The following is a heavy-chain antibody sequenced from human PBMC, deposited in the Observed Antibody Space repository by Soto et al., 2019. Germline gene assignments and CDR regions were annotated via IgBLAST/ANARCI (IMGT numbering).Heavy chain of an antibody. CDR1: GFSLSTSGVS. CDR3: AHRSGGSTHGSFDY. Sequence: QITLKESGPTLVKSTQTLTLTCTFSGFSLSTSGVSVGWIRQPPGKALEWLALIYWDDDKRYSPSLRSRLTITKDTSKNQVVLTMTNMDPVDTATYFCAHRSGGSTHGSFDYWGQGTLVTVSS. V-gene: IGHV2-5*02. CDR2: IYWDDDK. D-gene: IGHD5-12*01. J-gene: IGHJ4*02.